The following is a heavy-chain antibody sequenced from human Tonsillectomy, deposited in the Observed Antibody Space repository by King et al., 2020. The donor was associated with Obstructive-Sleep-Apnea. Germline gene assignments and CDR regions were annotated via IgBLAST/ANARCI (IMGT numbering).Heavy chain of an antibody. CDR2: IYYSGTT. J-gene: IGHJ6*02. Sequence: VQLQESGPGLVKPSETLSLTCTVSGGSISSYYWNWVRPPPGKGLEWIGFIYYSGTTNYSPSLKSRVTISVDMSKNQFSLKLNSVNTADTAVYYCARELEGYYYGMDVWGQGTTVTVSS. CDR1: GGSISSYY. CDR3: ARELEGYYYGMDV. V-gene: IGHV4-59*01. D-gene: IGHD1-1*01.